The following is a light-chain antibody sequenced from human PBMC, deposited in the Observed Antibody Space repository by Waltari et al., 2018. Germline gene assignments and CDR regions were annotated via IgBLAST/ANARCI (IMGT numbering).Light chain of an antibody. Sequence: SSELTQDPAVSVAMGQTVRITCQGASLRSYYASWYQQRPGQAPILVIYYKNNRPSGVPDRFSGSSSHNTGSLTITGAQAEDEASYYCHSRDASGVAGSFGGGTKLTVL. J-gene: IGLJ2*01. CDR2: YKN. CDR1: SLRSYY. V-gene: IGLV3-19*01. CDR3: HSRDASGVAGS.